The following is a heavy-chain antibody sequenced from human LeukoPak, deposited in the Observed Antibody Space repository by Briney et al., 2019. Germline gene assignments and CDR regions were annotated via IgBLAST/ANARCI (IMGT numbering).Heavy chain of an antibody. J-gene: IGHJ5*02. CDR3: ARDLRWGYNWFAP. D-gene: IGHD4-23*01. CDR2: IYYSGST. Sequence: SETLSLTCTVSGGSISSYYWSWIRQPPGKGLEWIGYIYYSGSTNYNPSLKSRVTISVDTSKNQFSLKLSSVTAADTAVYYCARDLRWGYNWFAPWGQGTLVTVSS. CDR1: GGSISSYY. V-gene: IGHV4-59*01.